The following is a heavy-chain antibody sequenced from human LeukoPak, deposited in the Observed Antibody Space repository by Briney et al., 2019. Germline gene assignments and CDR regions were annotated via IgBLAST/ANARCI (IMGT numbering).Heavy chain of an antibody. CDR1: GGSISSDNHC. CDR2: IYSSGST. CDR3: ARVRYSNYVSFDY. D-gene: IGHD4-11*01. Sequence: SQTLSLTCTVSGGSISSDNHCWSWIRQPAGKGLEWIGRIYSSGSTNYNPSLKSRVTISVDTSKNQFSLKLRSVTAADTAVYYCARVRYSNYVSFDYWGQGTLVTVSS. J-gene: IGHJ4*02. V-gene: IGHV4-61*02.